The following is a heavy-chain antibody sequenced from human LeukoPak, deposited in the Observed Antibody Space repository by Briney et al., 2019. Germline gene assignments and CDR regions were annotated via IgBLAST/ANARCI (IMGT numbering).Heavy chain of an antibody. D-gene: IGHD3-22*01. CDR2: IYYSGST. V-gene: IGHV4-31*03. J-gene: IGHJ6*02. CDR3: ARERYYYDSSGYLNYYYYYGMDV. CDR1: GGSISSGGYY. Sequence: SQTLSLTCTLSGGSISSGGYYWSWIRQHPGKGLEWIGYIYYSGSTYYNPSLKSRVTISVDTSKNQFSLKLRSVTAADTAVYYCARERYYYDSSGYLNYYYYYGMDVWGQGTTVTVSS.